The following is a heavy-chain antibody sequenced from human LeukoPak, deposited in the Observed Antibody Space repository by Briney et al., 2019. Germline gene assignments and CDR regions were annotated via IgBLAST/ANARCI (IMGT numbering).Heavy chain of an antibody. J-gene: IGHJ4*02. Sequence: PSETLSLTCTVSGASVSTSPYYWSWIRQPPGKGLEYIGYISYRGSTDYNPSLNSRVTISVDTSENQFSLRLSYVTAADTAVYYCARLTYDERGSDLFDYWGQGTLVTVSS. V-gene: IGHV4-61*01. CDR3: ARLTYDERGSDLFDY. CDR2: ISYRGST. CDR1: GASVSTSPYY. D-gene: IGHD5-12*01.